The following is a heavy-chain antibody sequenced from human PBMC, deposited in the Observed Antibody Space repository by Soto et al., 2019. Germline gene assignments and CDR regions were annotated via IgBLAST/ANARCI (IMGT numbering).Heavy chain of an antibody. Sequence: QVQLVQSGAEVKKPGSSVKVSCSASGGTFSSYTINWVRQAPGQGLEWMGRIIPMMGIANYARNFQERIMISADPFTSIAYMELGSLRSEDTAVYYCARDDGRYCRSTSGYAPLEGWGQGTLVTVCS. CDR1: GGTFSSYT. CDR2: IIPMMGIA. CDR3: ARDDGRYCRSTSGYAPLEG. V-gene: IGHV1-69*08. J-gene: IGHJ4*02. D-gene: IGHD2-2*01.